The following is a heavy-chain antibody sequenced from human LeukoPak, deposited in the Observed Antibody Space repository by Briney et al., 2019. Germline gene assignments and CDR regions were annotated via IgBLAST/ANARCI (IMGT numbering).Heavy chain of an antibody. J-gene: IGHJ5*02. CDR1: GFTFSSYW. D-gene: IGHD1-26*01. CDR2: IKQDGSEK. CDR3: ASHEWEPTGPFDP. Sequence: GGSLRLSCAASGFTFSSYWMSWVRQAPGKGLEWVANIKQDGSEKYYVDSVKGRFTISRDNAKNSLYLQMNSLRAEDTAVYYCASHEWEPTGPFDPWGQGTLVTVSS. V-gene: IGHV3-7*01.